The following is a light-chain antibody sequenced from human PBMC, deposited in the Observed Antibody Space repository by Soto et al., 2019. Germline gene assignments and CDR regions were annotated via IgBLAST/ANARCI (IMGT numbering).Light chain of an antibody. CDR1: QSVSSK. J-gene: IGKJ1*01. CDR3: QHYNDWPPTWT. CDR2: GAS. Sequence: EIVMTQSPATLSVSPGERATLSCRASQSVSSKLAWYQQKPGQAPRVLIHGASTRATGIPARFSGSGSETEFTLTISSLQSEDFAVYYCQHYNDWPPTWTLGQGTKV. V-gene: IGKV3-15*01.